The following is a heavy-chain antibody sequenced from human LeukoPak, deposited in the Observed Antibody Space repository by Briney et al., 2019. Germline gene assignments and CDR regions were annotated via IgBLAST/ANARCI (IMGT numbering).Heavy chain of an antibody. J-gene: IGHJ4*02. CDR2: INPNSGGT. V-gene: IGHV1-2*02. CDR3: ARAGVWFGEITDY. Sequence: ASVKVSCKASGYTFTGYYMHWVRQAPGQGLEWMGWINPNSGGTNYAQKFQGRVTMTRATSISTAYMELSRLRSDDTAVYYCARAGVWFGEITDYWGQGTLVTVSS. D-gene: IGHD3-10*01. CDR1: GYTFTGYY.